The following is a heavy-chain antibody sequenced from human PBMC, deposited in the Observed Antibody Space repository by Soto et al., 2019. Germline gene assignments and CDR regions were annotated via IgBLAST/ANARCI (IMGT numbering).Heavy chain of an antibody. J-gene: IGHJ4*02. Sequence: VSLRLSCAVSGFTFSNYAMTCVRQAPGKGLEWVSLMSGNGGRIVYADSVKGRFTVSRDNSKNTLYLQMNSLRLEDTAVYYCVKDPVSGGSGGAWFEYWGKGTLVTVSS. V-gene: IGHV3-23*01. CDR2: MSGNGGRI. D-gene: IGHD2-21*02. CDR1: GFTFSNYA. CDR3: VKDPVSGGSGGAWFEY.